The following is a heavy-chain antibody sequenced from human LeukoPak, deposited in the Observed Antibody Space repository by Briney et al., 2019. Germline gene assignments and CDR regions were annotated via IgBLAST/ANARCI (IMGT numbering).Heavy chain of an antibody. CDR1: GGSIRSGSHY. J-gene: IGHJ4*02. Sequence: SGTLSLTCTVSGGSIRSGSHYWAWIRQPPGKGLEWIVSIYYSGSTYYNPSLENRVTISIDTSKNHFSLKLSSLSAADTSVYYCAKRDDSGGNLVDLWGQGTLVTVS. D-gene: IGHD3-22*01. CDR3: AKRDDSGGNLVDL. CDR2: IYYSGST. V-gene: IGHV4-39*02.